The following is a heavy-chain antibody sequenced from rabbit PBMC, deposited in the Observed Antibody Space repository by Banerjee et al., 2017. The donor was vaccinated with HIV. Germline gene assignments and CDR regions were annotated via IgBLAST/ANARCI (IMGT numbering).Heavy chain of an antibody. D-gene: IGHD4-1*01. V-gene: IGHV1S45*01. CDR2: IDAGYRAKT. Sequence: QEQLEESGGDLVKPEGSLTLTCKASGFSFSSSYWICWVRQAPGKGLEWIACIDAGYRAKTHYASWAKGRFTVSKTSSTTVTLQMTSLTAADTATYFCARDGSGWGANFNLWGQGTL. J-gene: IGHJ4*01. CDR1: GFSFSSSYW. CDR3: ARDGSGWGANFNL.